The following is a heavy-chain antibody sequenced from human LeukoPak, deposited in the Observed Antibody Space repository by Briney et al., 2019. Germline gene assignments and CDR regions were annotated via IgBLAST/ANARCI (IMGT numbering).Heavy chain of an antibody. CDR1: GYSISSGYY. Sequence: SETLSLTCAVSGYSISSGYYWGWIRQPPGKGLEWIGSIYHSGSTYYDPSLKSRVTISVDTSKNQFSLKLSSVTAADTAVYYCARLDPAGIAVAGTIDYWGQGTLVTVSS. V-gene: IGHV4-38-2*01. CDR3: ARLDPAGIAVAGTIDY. CDR2: IYHSGST. J-gene: IGHJ4*02. D-gene: IGHD6-19*01.